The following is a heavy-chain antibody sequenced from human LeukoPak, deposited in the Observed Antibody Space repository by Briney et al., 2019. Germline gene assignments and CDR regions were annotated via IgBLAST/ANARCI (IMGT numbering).Heavy chain of an antibody. J-gene: IGHJ3*02. V-gene: IGHV3-48*03. CDR2: ISSSGSTI. CDR1: GFTFSSYE. CDR3: ARESQSAYYFDSSGYEDAFDI. Sequence: GGSLRLSCAASGFTFSSYEMNWVRQAPGKGLEWVSYISSSGSTIYYADSVKGRFTISRDNAKHSLYLQMNRLRAEDTAVYYCARESQSAYYFDSSGYEDAFDIWGQGTMVTVSS. D-gene: IGHD3-22*01.